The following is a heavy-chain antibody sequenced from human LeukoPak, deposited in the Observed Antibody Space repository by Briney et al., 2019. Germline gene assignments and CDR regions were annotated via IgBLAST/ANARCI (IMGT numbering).Heavy chain of an antibody. Sequence: GGSLRLSCADSGFTFSDYYMSWIRQAPGKGLEWVSYISSRGSTISYADSVKGRFTISRDNARNSLYLQMNSLRAEDTAVYYCASHDYGDYDGGAYSAFDIWGQGTMVTVSS. D-gene: IGHD4-17*01. J-gene: IGHJ3*02. CDR2: ISSRGSTI. CDR1: GFTFSDYY. CDR3: ASHDYGDYDGGAYSAFDI. V-gene: IGHV3-11*01.